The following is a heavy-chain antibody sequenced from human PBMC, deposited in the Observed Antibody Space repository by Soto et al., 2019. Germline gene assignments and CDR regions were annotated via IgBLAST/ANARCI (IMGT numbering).Heavy chain of an antibody. Sequence: PSETLSLTCTVSGGSISIYYWSWIRHPAGKGLEWIGRIYTSGSTNYNPSLKSRVTMSVDTSKNQFSLKLSSVTAADTAVYYCARGGRFLEWYQTNNYGMDVWGQGTTVTVSS. CDR1: GGSISIYY. CDR3: ARGGRFLEWYQTNNYGMDV. J-gene: IGHJ6*02. D-gene: IGHD3-3*01. CDR2: IYTSGST. V-gene: IGHV4-4*07.